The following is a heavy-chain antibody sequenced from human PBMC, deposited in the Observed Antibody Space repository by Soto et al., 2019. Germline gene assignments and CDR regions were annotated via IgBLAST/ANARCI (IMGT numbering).Heavy chain of an antibody. CDR2: INPNSGGT. Sequence: VKVSCKASGYTFTGYYMHWVRQAPGQGLEWMGWINPNSGGTNYAQKFQGWVTMTRDTYISTAYMELSRLRSDDTAVYYCARDSYYYGRPHDAFDIWGQGTMVT. J-gene: IGHJ3*02. D-gene: IGHD3-22*01. V-gene: IGHV1-2*04. CDR3: ARDSYYYGRPHDAFDI. CDR1: GYTFTGYY.